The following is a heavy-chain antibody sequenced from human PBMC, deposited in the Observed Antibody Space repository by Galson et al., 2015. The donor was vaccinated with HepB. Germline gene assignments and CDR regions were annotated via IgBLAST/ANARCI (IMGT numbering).Heavy chain of an antibody. V-gene: IGHV3-15*01. J-gene: IGHJ6*02. Sequence: SLRLSCAASGFTFSNAWMSWVRQAPGKGLEWVGRIKSKTDGGTTDYAAPVKGRFTISRDDSKNTLYLQMNSLKTEDTAMYYCTTDPNCSGGSCPYYYYGMDVWGQGTTVTVSS. CDR2: IKSKTDGGTT. CDR1: GFTFSNAW. D-gene: IGHD2-15*01. CDR3: TTDPNCSGGSCPYYYYGMDV.